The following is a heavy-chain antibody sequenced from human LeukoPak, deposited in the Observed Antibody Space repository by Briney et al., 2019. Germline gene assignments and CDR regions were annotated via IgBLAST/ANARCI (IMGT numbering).Heavy chain of an antibody. J-gene: IGHJ5*02. CDR1: GYTFTGYY. Sequence: ASVKVSCKASGYTFTGYYMHWVRQAPGQGLEWMGWINPNSGGTNYAQKFQGRVTMTRDTSISTAYMELSRLRSDDTAVYYCAGEYPGAPGRWLQRTFGRFDPWGQGTLVTVSS. CDR2: INPNSGGT. CDR3: AGEYPGAPGRWLQRTFGRFDP. D-gene: IGHD5-24*01. V-gene: IGHV1-2*02.